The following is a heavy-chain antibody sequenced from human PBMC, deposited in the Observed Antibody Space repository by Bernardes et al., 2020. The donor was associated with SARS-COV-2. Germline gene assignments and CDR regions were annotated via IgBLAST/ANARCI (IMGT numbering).Heavy chain of an antibody. V-gene: IGHV3-21*01. J-gene: IGHJ6*02. CDR3: ARDLIVPPAIGPIYHYGMDV. CDR2: ISSGSNYM. D-gene: IGHD2-2*01. CDR1: GFTFSRYS. Sequence: GGSLRLSCAASGFTFSRYSMNWVRQAPGKGLEWVSSISSGSNYMYYADSVKGRFAISRDNARNSLYLQMNSLRAEDTAVYYCARDLIVPPAIGPIYHYGMDVWGQGTTVTVSS.